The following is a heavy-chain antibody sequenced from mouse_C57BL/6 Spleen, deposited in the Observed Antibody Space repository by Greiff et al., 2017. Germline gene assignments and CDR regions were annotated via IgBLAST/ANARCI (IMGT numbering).Heavy chain of an antibody. CDR3: ARGGSKGYAMDY. J-gene: IGHJ4*01. V-gene: IGHV1-64*01. Sequence: VQLQQPGAELVKPGASVKLSCKASGYTFTSYWMHWVKQRPGQGLEWIGMIHPNSGSTNYNEKFKSKATLTVDKSSSTAYMQLSSLTSEDSAVYYCARGGSKGYAMDYWGQGTSVTVSS. CDR1: GYTFTSYW. CDR2: IHPNSGST. D-gene: IGHD1-3*01.